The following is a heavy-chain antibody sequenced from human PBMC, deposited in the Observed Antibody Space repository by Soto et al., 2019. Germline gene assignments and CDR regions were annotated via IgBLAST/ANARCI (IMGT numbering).Heavy chain of an antibody. CDR1: GFTFSDYY. Sequence: GGSLRLSCAASGFTFSDYYMNWIRQAPGKGLEWVSYISDSGSSIFYADSVKGRFTISRDSARKSLYLHMNSLRVEDTAVYYCARDTAFINSGFFDAWGQGTLVTVSS. J-gene: IGHJ5*02. CDR3: ARDTAFINSGFFDA. CDR2: ISDSGSSI. D-gene: IGHD3-22*01. V-gene: IGHV3-11*01.